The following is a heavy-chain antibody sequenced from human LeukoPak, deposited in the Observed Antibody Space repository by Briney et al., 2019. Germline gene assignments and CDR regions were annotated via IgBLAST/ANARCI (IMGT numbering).Heavy chain of an antibody. CDR1: GGTFSSYA. J-gene: IGHJ6*03. D-gene: IGHD6-19*01. CDR2: IIPIFGTA. V-gene: IGHV1-69*05. CDR3: ATGAGTGYYYYYMDV. Sequence: GASVKVSCKASGGTFSSYAISWVRQAPGQGLEWMGRIIPIFGTANYAQKFQGRVTITTDESTSTAYMELSSLRSEDTAVYYCATGAGTGYYYYYMDVWGKGTTVTVSS.